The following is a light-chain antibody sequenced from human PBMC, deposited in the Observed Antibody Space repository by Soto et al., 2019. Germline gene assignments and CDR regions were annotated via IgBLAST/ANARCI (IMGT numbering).Light chain of an antibody. CDR3: QQYGGTPPIT. CDR2: GAS. CDR1: QKISSRY. Sequence: EIVLTHSPGTLSLSPVERATLSCSSSQKISSRYLAWYLQKPGQAPRFLIYGASSRATGIPDRFSGSGSGTDFTLTISRLEPEDFAVYYCQQYGGTPPITFGQGTRLEIK. V-gene: IGKV3-20*01. J-gene: IGKJ5*01.